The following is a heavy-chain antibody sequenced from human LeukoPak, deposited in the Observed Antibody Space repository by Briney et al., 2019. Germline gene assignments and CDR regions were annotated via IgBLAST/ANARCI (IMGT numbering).Heavy chain of an antibody. CDR1: GVSINSGY. Sequence: PSGTLSLTCGVSGVSINSGYWSWIRQPPGKGLEWIVLLYTSGSTHYNPSLKSRVTISVDTSRTQFSLKLSSLTAADTAVYYCAGGQYPLEYWGQGNL. V-gene: IGHV4-59*01. J-gene: IGHJ4*02. CDR3: AGGQYPLEY. CDR2: LYTSGST. D-gene: IGHD1-26*01.